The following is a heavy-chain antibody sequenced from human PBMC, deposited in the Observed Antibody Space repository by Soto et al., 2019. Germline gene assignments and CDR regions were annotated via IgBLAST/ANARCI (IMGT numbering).Heavy chain of an antibody. J-gene: IGHJ3*01. Sequence: EVQLLESGGGLVQPGGSLRLACAASGFTFNNYAMNWVRQAPGRGLEWVSIISPNGDSTYYADSVKGRFTISRDNSQHTVFLQMNSLRAEDTTIYFCATVRLTAYLRYAPHLWGQGTLVTVSS. CDR2: ISPNGDST. CDR1: GFTFNNYA. D-gene: IGHD2-8*01. CDR3: ATVRLTAYLRYAPHL. V-gene: IGHV3-23*01.